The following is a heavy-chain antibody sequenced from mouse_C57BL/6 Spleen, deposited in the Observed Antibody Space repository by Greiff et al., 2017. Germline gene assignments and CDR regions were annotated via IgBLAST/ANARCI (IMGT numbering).Heavy chain of an antibody. D-gene: IGHD1-1*01. J-gene: IGHJ1*03. Sequence: QVQLQQSGAELVRPGASVTLSCKASGYTFTDYEMHWVKQTPVHGLEWIGAIDPETGGTAYNQKFKGKAILTADKSSSTAYMELRSLTSEDSAVYYCTRAYGSSYGYFEVWGTGTTVTVSS. CDR2: IDPETGGT. V-gene: IGHV1-15*01. CDR3: TRAYGSSYGYFEV. CDR1: GYTFTDYE.